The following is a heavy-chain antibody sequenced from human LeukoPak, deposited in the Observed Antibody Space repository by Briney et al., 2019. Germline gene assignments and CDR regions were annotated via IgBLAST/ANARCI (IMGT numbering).Heavy chain of an antibody. J-gene: IGHJ4*02. V-gene: IGHV3-7*03. D-gene: IGHD1-26*01. CDR3: ARGTYNGGYFDY. CDR2: IKEDGSVR. Sequence: PGGSLRLSCEGSAFIFSGHWMNWVRQTPGKGLEWVASIKEDGSVRQYVDSVKGRFSISRDNTKGSLFLQLNSLRAEDTAVYYCARGTYNGGYFDYWGQGTLVTVSS. CDR1: AFIFSGHW.